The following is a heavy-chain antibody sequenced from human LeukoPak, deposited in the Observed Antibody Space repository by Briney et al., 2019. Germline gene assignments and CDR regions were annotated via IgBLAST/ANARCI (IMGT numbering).Heavy chain of an antibody. V-gene: IGHV4-4*02. CDR1: GGSISSSNW. CDR2: IYHSGST. CDR3: ARDGDGAAAGS. J-gene: IGHJ5*02. D-gene: IGHD6-13*01. Sequence: SETLSLTCTVSGGSISSSNWWSWVRQPPGKGLERIGEIYHSGSTNYNPSLKSRVTISVDKSKNQFSLKLSSVTAADTAIYYCARDGDGAAAGSWGQGTLVTVSS.